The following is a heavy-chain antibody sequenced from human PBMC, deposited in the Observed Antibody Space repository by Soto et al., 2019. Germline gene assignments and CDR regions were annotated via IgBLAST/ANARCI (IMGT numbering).Heavy chain of an antibody. CDR3: PRVKQRLVPVGVFEI. CDR2: IYYSGST. Sequence: QHTGKGLEWIGYIYYSGSTNYNPSLKSRVTISVDTSKNQFSLKLSSVTAADTAVYYCPRVKQRLVPVGVFEIWGKGTMVPVSP. V-gene: IGHV4-59*01. J-gene: IGHJ3*02. D-gene: IGHD6-19*01.